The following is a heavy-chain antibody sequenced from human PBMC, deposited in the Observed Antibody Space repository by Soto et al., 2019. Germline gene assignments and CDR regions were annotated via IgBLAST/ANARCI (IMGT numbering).Heavy chain of an antibody. CDR2: IYATGTT. CDR1: GASTSGYY. CDR3: VRDGTKTLRDWFDP. J-gene: IGHJ5*02. V-gene: IGHV4-4*07. Sequence: SETLSLTCTVSGASTSGYYWSWIRKSAGKGLEWIGRIYATGTTDYNPSLKSRVMMSVDTSKKQFSLGLRSVTAADTAVYYCVRDGTKTLRDWFDPWGQGISVTVSS. D-gene: IGHD1-1*01.